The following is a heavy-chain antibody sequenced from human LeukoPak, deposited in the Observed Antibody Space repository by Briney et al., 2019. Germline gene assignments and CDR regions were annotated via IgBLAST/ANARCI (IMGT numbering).Heavy chain of an antibody. CDR3: ARGYDSSGYVDY. CDR2: IYYSGST. CDR1: GGSISSYY. V-gene: IGHV4-59*01. J-gene: IGHJ4*02. D-gene: IGHD3-22*01. Sequence: PSETLSLTCTVSGGSISSYYWSWIRQPPGKGLEWIGYIYYSGSTNYNPSLKSRVTIAVDTSKNQFSLKLSSVTAADTAVYYCARGYDSSGYVDYWGQGILVTVSS.